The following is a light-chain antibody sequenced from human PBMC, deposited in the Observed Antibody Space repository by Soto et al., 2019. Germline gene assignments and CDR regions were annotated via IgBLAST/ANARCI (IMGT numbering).Light chain of an antibody. J-gene: IGLJ2*01. V-gene: IGLV1-40*01. CDR1: SSNIGAGYD. CDR3: QSYDSSLSVV. CDR2: GNS. Sequence: QSVLTQPPSVSGAPGQRVTISCTGSSSNIGAGYDVHWYQQLPGTAPKLLIHGNSNRPSGVPDRFSGSKSGTSVSLAITGLQAEDEADYYCQSYDSSLSVVFGGGTKLTVL.